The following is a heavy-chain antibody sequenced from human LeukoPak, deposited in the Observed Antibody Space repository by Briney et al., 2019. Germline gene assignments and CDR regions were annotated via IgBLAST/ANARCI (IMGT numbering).Heavy chain of an antibody. J-gene: IGHJ6*04. Sequence: GGSLSLSCGPSGFTLSSYRVHWVRQAPGRALEWVAVLSYEGSNKYYADSVTGRFTISRDHSKNTLYLQLNSRRAEDTAVYYCAKEVRYGSGFVYYGMDVWGKGTTV. D-gene: IGHD3-10*01. CDR2: LSYEGSNK. CDR3: AKEVRYGSGFVYYGMDV. CDR1: GFTLSSYR. V-gene: IGHV3-30*18.